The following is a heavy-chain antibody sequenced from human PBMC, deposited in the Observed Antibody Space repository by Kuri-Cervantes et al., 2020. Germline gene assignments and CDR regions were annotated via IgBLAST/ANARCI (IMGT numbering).Heavy chain of an antibody. Sequence: GGSLRLSCAASGFTFSSYWMTWVRQAPGKGLEWVAVISYDGSNKYYADSVKGRFTISRDNSRNTLYLQMNSLRAEDTAVYYCAKEGSWSGWPVEYFQHWGQGTLVTVSS. D-gene: IGHD6-19*01. J-gene: IGHJ1*01. CDR1: GFTFSSYW. CDR3: AKEGSWSGWPVEYFQH. CDR2: ISYDGSNK. V-gene: IGHV3-30*18.